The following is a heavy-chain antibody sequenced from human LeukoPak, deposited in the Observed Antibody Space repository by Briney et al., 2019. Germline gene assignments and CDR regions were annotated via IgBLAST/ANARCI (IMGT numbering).Heavy chain of an antibody. V-gene: IGHV3-33*01. J-gene: IGHJ4*02. CDR1: GFIFSTYG. D-gene: IGHD3-3*01. CDR3: ARSGFWSGYYHFDY. Sequence: PGRSLRLSCAASGFIFSTYGIHWVRQAPGKGLEWVAVIWHDGSKSYYIESMKGRLAGSKDNSRDTAHLQMDSLRAEDRAVYYCARSGFWSGYYHFDYWGQGTLVTVSS. CDR2: IWHDGSKS.